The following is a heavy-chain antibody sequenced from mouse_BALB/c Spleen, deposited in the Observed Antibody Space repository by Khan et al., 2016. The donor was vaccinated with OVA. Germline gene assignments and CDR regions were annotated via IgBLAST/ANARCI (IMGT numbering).Heavy chain of an antibody. D-gene: IGHD2-1*01. CDR2: ISSAGTYT. Sequence: EVELVASGGGLVKTGGSLKLSCAASGFTFSSFVMSWVRQTPEKRLEWVATISSAGTYTYYLDSVRGRFTISRDNAKNTLYLQMNSLRSEDVAMYDCASGNYGWFAYWGQGTLVTVSA. J-gene: IGHJ3*01. V-gene: IGHV5-9-1*01. CDR3: ASGNYGWFAY. CDR1: GFTFSSFV.